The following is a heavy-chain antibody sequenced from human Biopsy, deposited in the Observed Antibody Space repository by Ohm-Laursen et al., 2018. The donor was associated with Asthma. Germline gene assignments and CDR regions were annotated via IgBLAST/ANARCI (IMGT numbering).Heavy chain of an antibody. Sequence: GTLSLTCAYRGSFRGYVWTWIRQPPGKGLEWIGEIPQGGATTFNPSLKSRVTISIDPSKSQLSLRLTSMTAADTAAYYCASGPQWSGLDVWGQGTTVTVSS. D-gene: IGHD2-8*01. V-gene: IGHV4-34*01. CDR2: IPQGGAT. CDR1: RGSFRGYV. CDR3: ASGPQWSGLDV. J-gene: IGHJ6*02.